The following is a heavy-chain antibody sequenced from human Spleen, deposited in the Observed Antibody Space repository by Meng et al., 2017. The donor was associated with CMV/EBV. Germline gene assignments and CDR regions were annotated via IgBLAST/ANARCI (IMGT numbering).Heavy chain of an antibody. Sequence: GGSLRLSCAASGFTFSSYSMNWVRQAPGKGLEWVSYISSSSSTIYYADSVKGRFTISRDNAKNSLYLQMNGLRAEDTAVYYCARESSGSYVLDVWGQGTTVTISS. V-gene: IGHV3-48*04. CDR3: ARESSGSYVLDV. J-gene: IGHJ6*02. D-gene: IGHD6-25*01. CDR1: GFTFSSYS. CDR2: ISSSSSTI.